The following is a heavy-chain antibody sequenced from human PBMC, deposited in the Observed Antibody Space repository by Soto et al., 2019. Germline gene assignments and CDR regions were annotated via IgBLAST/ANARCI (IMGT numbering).Heavy chain of an antibody. CDR1: VGTLSSYA. CDR3: ARTKPSRWLQKQGDDY. D-gene: IGHD3-16*01. J-gene: IGHJ4*02. CDR2: IIPIFGTA. Sequence: SVKLSCKASVGTLSSYAISWLRHAPRQGLEWMGGIIPIFGTANYAQKFQGRVTITADESTSTAYIELQSLRSDETAVYYCARTKPSRWLQKQGDDYWRQGTLVTVSS. V-gene: IGHV1-69*13.